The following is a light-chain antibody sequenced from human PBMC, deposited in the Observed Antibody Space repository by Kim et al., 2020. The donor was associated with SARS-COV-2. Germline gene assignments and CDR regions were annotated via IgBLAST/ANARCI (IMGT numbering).Light chain of an antibody. Sequence: SYELTQPPSVSVSPGQTASITCSGDKLGDKYACWYQQKPGQSPVLVIYQDSKRPSGIPERFSGSNSGNTATLTISGTQAMDEADYYCQAWDSCVVFGGGTKLTV. J-gene: IGLJ2*01. V-gene: IGLV3-1*01. CDR2: QDS. CDR3: QAWDSCVV. CDR1: KLGDKY.